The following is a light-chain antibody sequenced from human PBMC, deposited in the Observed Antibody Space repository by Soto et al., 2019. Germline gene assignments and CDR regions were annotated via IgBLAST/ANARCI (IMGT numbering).Light chain of an antibody. V-gene: IGLV2-11*01. J-gene: IGLJ2*01. Sequence: QSALTQPRSVSGSPGQSVTISCTGTSSDVGGYNYVTWYQQHPDKAPKLMIYDVSKRPSGVPDRFSCSKSGNTASLTISGLQAEDEADYYCCSYAGSVLLLFGGGTKLTVL. CDR2: DVS. CDR3: CSYAGSVLLL. CDR1: SSDVGGYNY.